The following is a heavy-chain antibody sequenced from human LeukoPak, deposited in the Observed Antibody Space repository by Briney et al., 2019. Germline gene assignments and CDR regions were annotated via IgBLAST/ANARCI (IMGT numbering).Heavy chain of an antibody. CDR2: IYHSGST. CDR1: GGSISSGGYS. CDR3: AREGGRGGDY. D-gene: IGHD3-16*01. Sequence: PSQTLSLTCAVSGGSISSGGYSWSWIRQPPGKGLEWIGYIYHSGSTYYNPSLKSRVTISVDRSKNQFPLKLSSVTAADTAVYYCAREGGRGGDYWGQGTLVTVSS. V-gene: IGHV4-30-2*01. J-gene: IGHJ4*02.